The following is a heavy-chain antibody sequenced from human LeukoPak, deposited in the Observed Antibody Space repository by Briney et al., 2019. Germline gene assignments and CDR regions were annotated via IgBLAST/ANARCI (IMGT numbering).Heavy chain of an antibody. D-gene: IGHD3-10*01. CDR3: ARDTDYYGSGRHGYFDH. CDR1: GLTISNNF. CDR2: IYSGGST. V-gene: IGHV3-66*01. Sequence: GSLRLSCAASGLTISNNFMGWVRQAPGKGLEWVSLIYSGGSTYSADSVKGRFTISRDNSKNTLHLQMNSLRVEDTAVYYCARDTDYYGSGRHGYFDHWGQGTLVTVSS. J-gene: IGHJ1*01.